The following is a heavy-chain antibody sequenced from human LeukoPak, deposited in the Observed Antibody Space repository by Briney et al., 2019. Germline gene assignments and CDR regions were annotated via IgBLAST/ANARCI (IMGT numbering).Heavy chain of an antibody. CDR3: AKVSGDFSLFDS. V-gene: IGHV3-23*01. D-gene: IGHD3-10*02. J-gene: IGHJ4*02. CDR2: ISGSGGST. CDR1: GFTFSSYA. Sequence: GGSLRLSCAASGFTFSSYAMSWVRQAPGKGLECVSSISGSGGSTNYADSVKGRFTISRDNSKNTLSLQMNSLRVEGTAVYYCAKVSGDFSLFDSWGQGTLVTVSS.